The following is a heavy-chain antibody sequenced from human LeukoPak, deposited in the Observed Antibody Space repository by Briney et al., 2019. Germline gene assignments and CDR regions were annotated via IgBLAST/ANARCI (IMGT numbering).Heavy chain of an antibody. D-gene: IGHD1-7*01. CDR3: ARVGGTTIQYYYNYYMDV. V-gene: IGHV1-69*06. Sequence: ASVTVSCKASGGTFSSYAISWVRQAPGQGLEWMGGIIPIFGTANYAQKFQGRVTITADKSTSTAYMELSSLRSEDTAVYYCARVGGTTIQYYYNYYMDVWGKGTTVTVSS. J-gene: IGHJ6*03. CDR1: GGTFSSYA. CDR2: IIPIFGTA.